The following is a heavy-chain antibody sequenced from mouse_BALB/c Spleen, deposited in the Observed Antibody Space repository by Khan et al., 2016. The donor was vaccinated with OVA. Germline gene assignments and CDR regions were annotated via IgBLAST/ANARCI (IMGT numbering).Heavy chain of an antibody. CDR3: ARRDYGSRYPGFAY. CDR1: GYSFTDYI. D-gene: IGHD1-1*01. CDR2: IYPGSGSL. Sequence: QVRLQQSGPELVKPGASVKMSCKASGYSFTDYIISWVKQRTGQGLQWIGEIYPGSGSLYSNEEFKGKATLTADKSSNTAYMHLSSLTSEDSAVYSCARRDYGSRYPGFAYWGQGTLVTVSS. V-gene: IGHV1-77*01. J-gene: IGHJ3*01.